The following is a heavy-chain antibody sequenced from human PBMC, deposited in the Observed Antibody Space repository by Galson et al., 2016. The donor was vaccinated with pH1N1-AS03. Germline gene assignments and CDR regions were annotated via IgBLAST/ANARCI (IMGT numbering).Heavy chain of an antibody. CDR2: INEDGSTT. V-gene: IGHV3-74*01. CDR3: ARDVGGPDDY. Sequence: SLRLSCAASGFTFSRYWMHWVRQAPGKGLVWVSHINEDGSTTRYAGSVKGRFTISRDNSESTPYLQMNSLGDDDTAVYYCARDVGGPDDYWGQGTLVTVSS. J-gene: IGHJ4*02. D-gene: IGHD4-23*01. CDR1: GFTFSRYW.